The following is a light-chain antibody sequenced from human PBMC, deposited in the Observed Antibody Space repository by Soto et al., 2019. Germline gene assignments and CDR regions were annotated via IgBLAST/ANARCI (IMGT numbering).Light chain of an antibody. V-gene: IGKV4-1*01. CDR1: QSVLYSSTNKNY. CDR2: WAS. Sequence: DIVMTQSPDSLAVSLGERATINCRSSQSVLYSSTNKNYLAWYQQKPGQPPKLLIYWASTRESGVPDRFSGSGSGTDFTLTISSLQAEDVAVYYCQQCYTTPRTFGQGTKVEI. CDR3: QQCYTTPRT. J-gene: IGKJ1*01.